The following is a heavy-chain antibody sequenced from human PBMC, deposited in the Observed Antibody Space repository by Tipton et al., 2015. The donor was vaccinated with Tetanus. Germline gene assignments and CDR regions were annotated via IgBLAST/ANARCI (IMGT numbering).Heavy chain of an antibody. CDR3: ARHLPNWKDDH. D-gene: IGHD1-20*01. V-gene: IGHV5-10-1*01. Sequence: QLVQSGAEVKEPGESLKISCKGSGYVFTMYWIAWVRQMPGQGLEWMGTIDPGGSYVNYSPSFQGLVTISTDQSISTAYLQWSGLKASDTAMYFCARHLPNWKDDHWGQGTLVTVSS. CDR2: IDPGGSYV. J-gene: IGHJ5*02. CDR1: GYVFTMYW.